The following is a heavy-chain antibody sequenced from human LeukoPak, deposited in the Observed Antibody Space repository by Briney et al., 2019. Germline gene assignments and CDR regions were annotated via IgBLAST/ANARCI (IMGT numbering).Heavy chain of an antibody. CDR3: AKDQSSSWYISDYYYMDV. CDR1: GFTFSSYT. J-gene: IGHJ6*03. Sequence: GRSLRLSCAASGFTFSSYTMHWVRQAPGKGLEWVAVISYDGSNKYYADSVKGRFTISRDNSKNTLYLQMNSLRAEDTAVYYCAKDQSSSWYISDYYYMDVWGKGTTVTISS. D-gene: IGHD6-13*01. V-gene: IGHV3-30*04. CDR2: ISYDGSNK.